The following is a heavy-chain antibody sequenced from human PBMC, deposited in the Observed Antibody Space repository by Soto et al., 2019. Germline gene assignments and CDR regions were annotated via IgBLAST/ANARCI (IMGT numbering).Heavy chain of an antibody. D-gene: IGHD1-26*01. Sequence: GGSLRLSCAASGFTFSSYGMHWVRQAPGKGLEWVAVISYDGSNKYYADSVKGRFTISRDNSKNTLYLQMNSLRAEDTAVYYCAKDRWGSYLGGYYYYYGMDVWGQGTTVTVSS. V-gene: IGHV3-30*18. CDR1: GFTFSSYG. J-gene: IGHJ6*02. CDR3: AKDRWGSYLGGYYYYYGMDV. CDR2: ISYDGSNK.